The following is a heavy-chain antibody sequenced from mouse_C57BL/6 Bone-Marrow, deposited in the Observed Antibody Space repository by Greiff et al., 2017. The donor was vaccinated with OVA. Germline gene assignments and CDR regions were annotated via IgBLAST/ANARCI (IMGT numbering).Heavy chain of an antibody. D-gene: IGHD1-2*01. CDR2: IDPENGDT. J-gene: IGHJ2*01. Sequence: EVQLQQSGAELVRPGASVKLSCTASGFNIKDDYMHWVKQRPEQGLEWIGWIDPENGDTEYASKFQGTATITADTSSNTAYLQLSSLTSEDTAVYYCTTNYYGDYYFDYWGQGTTLTVSS. CDR1: GFNIKDDY. V-gene: IGHV14-4*01. CDR3: TTNYYGDYYFDY.